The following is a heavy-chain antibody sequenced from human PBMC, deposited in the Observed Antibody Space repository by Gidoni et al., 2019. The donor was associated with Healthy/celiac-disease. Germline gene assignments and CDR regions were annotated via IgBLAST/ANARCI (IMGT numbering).Heavy chain of an antibody. CDR2: IKQDGSDK. Sequence: EVQLVESGGGLVQPGGSLRLSCAASGFTFSSYWMSWVRQAPGKGLEWVANIKQDGSDKYYVDSVKGRFTISRDNAKNSLYLQMNSLRAEDTAVYYCARVLLGRGLYYYYGMDVWGQGTTVTVSS. V-gene: IGHV3-7*01. CDR1: GFTFSSYW. D-gene: IGHD3-16*01. J-gene: IGHJ6*02. CDR3: ARVLLGRGLYYYYGMDV.